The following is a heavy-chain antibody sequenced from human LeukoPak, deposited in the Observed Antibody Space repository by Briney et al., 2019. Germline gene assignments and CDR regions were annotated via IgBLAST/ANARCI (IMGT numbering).Heavy chain of an antibody. CDR3: AKDRTYYYEGRGYFDY. D-gene: IGHD3-22*01. CDR1: GFTFSSYA. J-gene: IGHJ4*02. Sequence: GGSLRLSCAASGFTFSSYAMSWVRQAPGKGLEWVSTISGSGGSTYYADSVKGRFTISRDSSKNTLYLQMNSLRAEDTAVYYCAKDRTYYYEGRGYFDYWGQGTLVTVSS. V-gene: IGHV3-23*01. CDR2: ISGSGGST.